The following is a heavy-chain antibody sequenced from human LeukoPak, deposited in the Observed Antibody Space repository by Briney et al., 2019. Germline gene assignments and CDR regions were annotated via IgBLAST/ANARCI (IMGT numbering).Heavy chain of an antibody. CDR2: INGDGTST. CDR1: GFTFSSYW. Sequence: GGSLRLSCAASGFTFSSYWMHWVRKVPGKGLVWVSRINGDGTSTSYADSVKGRFTITRDSAANTLYLQMNSLRAEDTAVYYCTRQGKEVTNGYWGQGTLVTVSS. D-gene: IGHD2-8*01. CDR3: TRQGKEVTNGY. J-gene: IGHJ4*02. V-gene: IGHV3-74*01.